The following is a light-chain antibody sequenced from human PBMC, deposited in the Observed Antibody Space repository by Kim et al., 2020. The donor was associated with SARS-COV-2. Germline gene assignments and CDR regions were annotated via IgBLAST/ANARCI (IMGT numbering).Light chain of an antibody. CDR2: DND. Sequence: GQRVEISCSGRSSNIGTNAVTWYQLFPGTAPKLLIYDNDQRPSGVPDRISGSKSGTSASLALSGLLSEDEADYYCGTWDDSLDAWVFGGGTQLTVL. CDR3: GTWDDSLDAWV. J-gene: IGLJ3*02. V-gene: IGLV1-44*01. CDR1: SSNIGTNA.